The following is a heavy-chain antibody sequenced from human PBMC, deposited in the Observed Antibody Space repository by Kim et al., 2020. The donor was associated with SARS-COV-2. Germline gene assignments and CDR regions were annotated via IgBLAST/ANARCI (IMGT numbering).Heavy chain of an antibody. D-gene: IGHD3-10*01. CDR3: ATAMVRGILGIWFDP. J-gene: IGHJ5*02. Sequence: PSLKSRVTISVDTSKNQFSLKLSSVTAADTAVYYCATAMVRGILGIWFDPWGQGTLVTVSS. V-gene: IGHV4-30-2*05.